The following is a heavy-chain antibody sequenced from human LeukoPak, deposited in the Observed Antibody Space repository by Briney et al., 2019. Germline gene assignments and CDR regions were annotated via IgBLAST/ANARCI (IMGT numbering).Heavy chain of an antibody. D-gene: IGHD3-16*02. J-gene: IGHJ6*03. CDR1: GFTFSSYS. CDR3: ARDRGGIGYYMDV. Sequence: QPGGSLRLSCVASGFTFSSYSMNWVHQAPGKGLEWVSYISSSSGNIYYADSVKGRFTISRDNAKTSLYLQMNSLRAEDTALYYCARDRGGIGYYMDVWGKGTTVTVSS. CDR2: ISSSSGNI. V-gene: IGHV3-48*01.